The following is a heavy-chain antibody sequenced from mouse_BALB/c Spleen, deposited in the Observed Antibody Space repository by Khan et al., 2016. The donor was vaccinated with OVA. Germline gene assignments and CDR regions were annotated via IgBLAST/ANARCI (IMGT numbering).Heavy chain of an antibody. D-gene: IGHD1-1*01. CDR2: INPHIGET. CDR1: GYSFTGYF. Sequence: VHVKQSGPELVKPGASVKISCKASGYSFTGYFMNWVMQSHGKSLEWIGRINPHIGETLYNQKFKGKATLTVDESSSTVYMELRSLASEDSAIYYGARTDGSDFDYWGQGTTLTVSS. J-gene: IGHJ2*01. V-gene: IGHV1-20*02. CDR3: ARTDGSDFDY.